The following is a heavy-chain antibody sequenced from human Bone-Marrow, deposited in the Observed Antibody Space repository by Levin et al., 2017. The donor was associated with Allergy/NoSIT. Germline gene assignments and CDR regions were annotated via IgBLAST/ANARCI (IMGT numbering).Heavy chain of an antibody. D-gene: IGHD6-13*01. J-gene: IGHJ4*02. V-gene: IGHV4-39*01. CDR2: VGYDGST. CDR3: ASLIAAAGTNYFDH. CDR1: GGSITRHNYY. Sequence: SETLSLTCTVSGGSITRHNYYWAWIRQPPGKGLEWIATVGYDGSTYYNPSLKSRVTITLNTPKSQFSLQLRSVTATDTAVYFCASLIAAAGTNYFDHWGQGLLVTVSS.